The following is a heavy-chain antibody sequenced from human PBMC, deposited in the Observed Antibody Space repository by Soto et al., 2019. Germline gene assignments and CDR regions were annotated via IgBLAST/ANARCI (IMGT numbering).Heavy chain of an antibody. CDR2: IYYSGST. D-gene: IGHD3-10*01. J-gene: IGHJ6*02. CDR3: ARRHRGYYYDGMDV. Sequence: QVQLQESGPGLVKPSQTLSLTCTVSGGSITSGDYYWSWIRQPPGKGLEWIGYIYYSGSTYYNPTLKSRVTISGDTSKDQGALKLSAVTAADTAVYYGARRHRGYYYDGMDVWGQGTTVTVSS. V-gene: IGHV4-30-4*01. CDR1: GGSITSGDYY.